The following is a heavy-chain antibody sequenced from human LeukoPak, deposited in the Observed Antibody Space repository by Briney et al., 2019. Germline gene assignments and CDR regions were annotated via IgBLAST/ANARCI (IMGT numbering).Heavy chain of an antibody. D-gene: IGHD6-13*01. CDR1: GFSFSSYA. CDR3: ARVLDSGIAAAFGY. V-gene: IGHV3-30-3*01. J-gene: IGHJ4*02. CDR2: ISYDGSNK. Sequence: GSLRLSCSASGFSFSSYAMHWVRPAPGKGLEWVAVISYDGSNKYYADSVKGRFTISRDNSKNTLYLQMNSLRAEDTAVYYCARVLDSGIAAAFGYWGQGTLVTVSS.